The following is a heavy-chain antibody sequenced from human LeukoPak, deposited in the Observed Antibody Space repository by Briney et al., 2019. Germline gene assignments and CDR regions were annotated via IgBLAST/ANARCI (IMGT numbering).Heavy chain of an antibody. Sequence: GGSLRLSCAASGYTFDDYGMSWVRQAPGKGLEWVSGINWNGGSTGYADSVKGRFTISRDNAKNSLYLQMNSLRAEDTAVYYCARDRGSSGWFPWGQGTLVTVSS. CDR2: INWNGGST. V-gene: IGHV3-20*04. D-gene: IGHD6-19*01. CDR3: ARDRGSSGWFP. CDR1: GYTFDDYG. J-gene: IGHJ5*02.